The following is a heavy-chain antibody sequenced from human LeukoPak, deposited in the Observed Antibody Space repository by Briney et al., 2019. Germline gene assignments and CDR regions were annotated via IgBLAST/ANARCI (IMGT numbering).Heavy chain of an antibody. CDR3: GGYQEPQGLDY. CDR1: EFPFSVYA. Sequence: GGSLRLSCEVSEFPFSVYAMAWVRQAPGQGLEWVSAIDASGSDTYYTDSVKGRFTISRDNSKNTVYLQLNSLRGEDTAVYFCGGYQEPQGLDYWGQGTLVTVSS. D-gene: IGHD1-26*01. J-gene: IGHJ4*02. V-gene: IGHV3-23*01. CDR2: IDASGSDT.